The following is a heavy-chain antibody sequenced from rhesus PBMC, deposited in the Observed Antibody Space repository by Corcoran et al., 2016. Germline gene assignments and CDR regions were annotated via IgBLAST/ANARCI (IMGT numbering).Heavy chain of an antibody. CDR1: GGSIRSGYG. Sequence: QVQLQESGPGLVKPSETLSLTCAVSGGSIRSGYGWSWIRQPPGKGLEWVVHIYGSIGGTYYNPSLKSRVTISKDTSKNQFSLKLSSVTAADTAVYYCARAGTTSLDVWGRGVLVTVSS. V-gene: IGHV4S7*01. J-gene: IGHJ5-2*02. CDR3: ARAGTTSLDV. CDR2: IYGSIGGT. D-gene: IGHD1-20*01.